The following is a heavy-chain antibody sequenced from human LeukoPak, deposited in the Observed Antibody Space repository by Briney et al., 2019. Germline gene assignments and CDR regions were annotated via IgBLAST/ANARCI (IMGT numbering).Heavy chain of an antibody. CDR1: GGTFSSYA. J-gene: IGHJ3*02. V-gene: IGHV1-69*04. CDR3: ARPTGDRGDAFDI. D-gene: IGHD7-27*01. CDR2: IIPILGIA. Sequence: SVKVSCKASGGTFSSYAISWVRQAPGQGLEWMGRIIPILGIANYAQKFQGRVTITADKSTSTAYMELSSLRSEDTAVYYCARPTGDRGDAFDIWGQGTMVTVSS.